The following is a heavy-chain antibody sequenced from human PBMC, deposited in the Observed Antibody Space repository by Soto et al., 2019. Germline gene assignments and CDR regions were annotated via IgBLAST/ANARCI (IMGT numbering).Heavy chain of an antibody. J-gene: IGHJ5*02. CDR1: GGSFSGYQ. Sequence: SETLSLTCGVYGGSFSGYQWNWIRQSPGQGLEWIGEINHSGTTKYNPSLESRINLSVDTSKKQFSLKMFSVTAADTAIYYFARGWRFDPWGQGTGVSVSS. D-gene: IGHD1-1*01. V-gene: IGHV4-34*01. CDR3: ARGWRFDP. CDR2: INHSGTT.